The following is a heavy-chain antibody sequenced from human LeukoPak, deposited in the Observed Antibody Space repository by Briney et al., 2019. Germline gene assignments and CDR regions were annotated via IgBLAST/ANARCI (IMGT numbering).Heavy chain of an antibody. CDR3: ARAVVALDY. CDR1: GFPFSRYG. CDR2: ISSSSSYI. V-gene: IGHV3-21*01. D-gene: IGHD5-12*01. J-gene: IGHJ4*02. Sequence: KPGGSLRLSCAASGFPFSRYGMHWVRQAPGKGLEWVSSISSSSSYIYYADSVKGRFTISRDNAKNSLYLQMNSLRAENTAVYYCARAVVALDYWGQGTLVTVSS.